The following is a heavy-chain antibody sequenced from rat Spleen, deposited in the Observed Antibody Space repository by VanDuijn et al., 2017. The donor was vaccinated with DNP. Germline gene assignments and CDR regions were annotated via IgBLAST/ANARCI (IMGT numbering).Heavy chain of an antibody. Sequence: EVQLQESGSGLVKPSQSLSLTCSVTGYSITSNYWGWIRKFPGNKMDYLGNISSSGSTNYNPSIKSRISITKDTSKNHFFLHLNSVTTEDTATYYCARWTRYFDYWGQGVMVTVSS. CDR1: GYSITSNY. J-gene: IGHJ2*01. CDR2: ISSSGST. D-gene: IGHD1-7*01. V-gene: IGHV3-1*01. CDR3: ARWTRYFDY.